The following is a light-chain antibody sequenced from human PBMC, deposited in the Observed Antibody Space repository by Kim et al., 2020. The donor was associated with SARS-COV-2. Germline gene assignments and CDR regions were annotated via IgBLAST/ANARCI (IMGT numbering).Light chain of an antibody. CDR2: GAS. CDR3: HQYGGAPWT. Sequence: LSPWGRTTLPFRAIQSISPNVVWTQHKPGQSPRLRIYGASSRATGIPDRFSGSGSGTDFTLTITGLEPEDFAVYYCHQYGGAPWTLGQGTKVEIK. V-gene: IGKV3-20*01. J-gene: IGKJ1*01. CDR1: QSISPN.